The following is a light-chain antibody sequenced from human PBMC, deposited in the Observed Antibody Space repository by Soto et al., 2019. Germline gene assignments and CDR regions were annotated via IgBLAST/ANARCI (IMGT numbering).Light chain of an antibody. J-gene: IGKJ2*01. CDR2: GEY. V-gene: IGKV3-15*01. Sequence: EIVMTQSPATLSVSPGERATLSCRASQSVSSNLAWYQQKPGQAPRLLIYGEYTRATGIPARFSGSGSGTEFTLTISSLQYEDFAVYYCQQYNNWPPYTFGQGTKLEIE. CDR3: QQYNNWPPYT. CDR1: QSVSSN.